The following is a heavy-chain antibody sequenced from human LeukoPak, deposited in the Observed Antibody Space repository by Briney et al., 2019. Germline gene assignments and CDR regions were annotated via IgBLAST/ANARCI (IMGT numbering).Heavy chain of an antibody. V-gene: IGHV3-30*04. Sequence: PGGSLRLSCAASGFTFSSYVMNWVRQAPGKGLEWVAVISYDGSNKYYADSVKGRFTISRDNSKNTLYLQMNSLRAEDTAVYYCARGGSTDDAFDIWGQGTMVTVSS. CDR3: ARGGSTDDAFDI. CDR1: GFTFSSYV. CDR2: ISYDGSNK. J-gene: IGHJ3*02. D-gene: IGHD3-10*01.